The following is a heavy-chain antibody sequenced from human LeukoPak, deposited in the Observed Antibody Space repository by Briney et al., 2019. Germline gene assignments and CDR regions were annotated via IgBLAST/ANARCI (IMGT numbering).Heavy chain of an antibody. V-gene: IGHV3-66*02. CDR3: AKDYTGYCSSTSCYREYAGFDY. D-gene: IGHD2-2*01. Sequence: PGGSLRLSCAASGFTVSSNHMSWVRQAPGKGLEWVSVIYSGGSTYYAGSVKGRFTISRDNSKNTLYLQMNSLRAEDTAVYYCAKDYTGYCSSTSCYREYAGFDYWGQGTLVTVSS. CDR2: IYSGGST. J-gene: IGHJ4*02. CDR1: GFTVSSNH.